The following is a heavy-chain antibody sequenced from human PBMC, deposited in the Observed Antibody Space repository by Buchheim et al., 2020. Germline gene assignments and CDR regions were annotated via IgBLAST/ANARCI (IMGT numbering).Heavy chain of an antibody. D-gene: IGHD1-1*01. CDR3: ARYIWNHFDH. J-gene: IGHJ4*02. Sequence: QVQLKESGPGLVKPSETLSLTCTVSGGPVFSSYYLTWIRQVPGKGLDWIGYIVNYGSEASSYNPSLKSRVTMSLEPSKHQFFLRLTSVTAADAAMYYCARYIWNHFDHWGPGSL. CDR1: GGPVFSSYY. CDR2: IVNYGSEAS. V-gene: IGHV4-59*02.